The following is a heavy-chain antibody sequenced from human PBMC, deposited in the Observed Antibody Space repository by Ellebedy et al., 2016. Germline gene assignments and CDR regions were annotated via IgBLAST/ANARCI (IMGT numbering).Heavy chain of an antibody. V-gene: IGHV3-7*01. D-gene: IGHD5-18*01. Sequence: GGSLRLSCAASGFTFSSYWMSWVRQAPGKGLEWVANIKQDGTEKYYVDSVKGRFTISRDNAKNSLYLHMNSLRAEDTAVYYCVRGGYDYGFAYWGQGTLVTVSS. CDR3: VRGGYDYGFAY. CDR1: GFTFSSYW. CDR2: IKQDGTEK. J-gene: IGHJ4*02.